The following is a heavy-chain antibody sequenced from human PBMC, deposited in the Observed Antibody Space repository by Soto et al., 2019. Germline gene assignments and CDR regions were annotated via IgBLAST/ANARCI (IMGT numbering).Heavy chain of an antibody. CDR2: ISSSSSYI. J-gene: IGHJ4*02. V-gene: IGHV3-21*01. D-gene: IGHD6-19*01. CDR1: GFTFSSYS. CDR3: ARAPFIAVADALAY. Sequence: TGGSLRLSCAASGFTFSSYSMNWVRQAPGKGLEWVSSISSSSSYIYYADSVKGRFTISRDNAKNSLYLQMNSLRAEDTAVYYCARAPFIAVADALAYWGQGTRVTVSS.